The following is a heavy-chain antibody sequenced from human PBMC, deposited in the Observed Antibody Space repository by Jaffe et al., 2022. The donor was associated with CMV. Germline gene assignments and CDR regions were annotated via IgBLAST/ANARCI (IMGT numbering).Heavy chain of an antibody. CDR3: VKAGGLETLFRKLPNHNYMDV. V-gene: IGHV3-23*04. CDR2: MSGSGNSI. Sequence: EVQLVESGGALVQPGGSLRLSCAASGFTYNTYAMNWVRQTPGKGLEWVSIMSGSGNSIYYADAVKGRFTISRDNSKNTMYLQMNGLRADDTAIYYCVKAGGLETLFRKLPNHNYMDVWGKGTTVTVSS. D-gene: IGHD3-10*01. J-gene: IGHJ6*03. CDR1: GFTYNTYA.